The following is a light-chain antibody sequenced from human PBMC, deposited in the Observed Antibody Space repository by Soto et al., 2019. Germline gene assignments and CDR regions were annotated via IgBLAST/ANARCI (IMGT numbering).Light chain of an antibody. Sequence: QSALTQPASVSGSPGQSITISCTGTSSDVGGYNYVSWYQQHPGKAPKLMIYDVSNRPSGVSNRFSGSKSGNTASLTISGLQAEDEADDYCSSYTSSSTLENVVFGGGTKVTVL. CDR2: DVS. CDR1: SSDVGGYNY. CDR3: SSYTSSSTLENVV. J-gene: IGLJ2*01. V-gene: IGLV2-14*01.